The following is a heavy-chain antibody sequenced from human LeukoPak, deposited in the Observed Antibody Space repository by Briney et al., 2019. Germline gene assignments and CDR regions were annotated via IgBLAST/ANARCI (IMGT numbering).Heavy chain of an antibody. CDR2: IKQDGSEK. Sequence: GGSLRLSCAASGFTFSSYWMSWVRQAPGKGLEWVANIKQDGSEKYYVDSVKGRFTISRDNAKNSLYLQMNSLRAEDTAVYYCARDPMSYTSSWPLDYWGQGTLVTVSS. CDR1: GFTFSSYW. J-gene: IGHJ4*02. V-gene: IGHV3-7*01. D-gene: IGHD2-2*02. CDR3: ARDPMSYTSSWPLDY.